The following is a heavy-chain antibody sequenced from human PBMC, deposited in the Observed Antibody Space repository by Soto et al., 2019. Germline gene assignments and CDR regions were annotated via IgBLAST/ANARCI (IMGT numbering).Heavy chain of an antibody. J-gene: IGHJ4*02. CDR1: GFTFDDYA. CDR3: ELGRDTAMVNPVMGY. V-gene: IGHV3-9*01. D-gene: IGHD5-18*01. Sequence: PGGSLRLSCAASGFTFDDYAMHWVRQGPGKGLEWVAGISWNSGSIGYADSVKGRFTISRDNAKNSLYLQMNSLRAEETALYYCELGRDTAMVNPVMGYWGQGPLVNVS. CDR2: ISWNSGSI.